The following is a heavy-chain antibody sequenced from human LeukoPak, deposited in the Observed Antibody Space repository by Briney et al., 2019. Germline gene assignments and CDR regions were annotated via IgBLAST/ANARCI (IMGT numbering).Heavy chain of an antibody. CDR3: AKGVAAAGTAPFDY. V-gene: IGHV3-11*04. D-gene: IGHD6-13*01. Sequence: PGGSLRLSCAASGFRFSDYYMIWIRQAPGRGLEYVSYISSHGSPIHYADSVKGRFTISRDNSKNTLYLQMNSLRAEDTAVYYCAKGVAAAGTAPFDYWGQGTLVTVSS. J-gene: IGHJ4*02. CDR2: ISSHGSPI. CDR1: GFRFSDYY.